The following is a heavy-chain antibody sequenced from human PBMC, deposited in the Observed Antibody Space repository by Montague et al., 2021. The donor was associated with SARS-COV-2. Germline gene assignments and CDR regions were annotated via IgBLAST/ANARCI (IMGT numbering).Heavy chain of an antibody. CDR2: IYYNGST. D-gene: IGHD3-10*01. Sequence: TLSLTCTVSGATITSGRYYWTWIRQHPGKGLEYIGNIYYNGSTYYNPSLKSRLPMSVDMSKNQFSLKLRSVTAADTAMYFCARWAALIYYYGLDVWGRGTTVTVSS. CDR3: ARWAALIYYYGLDV. V-gene: IGHV4-31*03. CDR1: GATITSGRYY. J-gene: IGHJ6*02.